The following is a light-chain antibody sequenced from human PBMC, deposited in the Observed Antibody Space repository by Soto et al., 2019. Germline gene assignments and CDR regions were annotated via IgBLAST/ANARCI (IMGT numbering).Light chain of an antibody. CDR3: QQYKDWPPLT. V-gene: IGKV3D-15*01. CDR1: QNININ. J-gene: IGKJ4*01. CDR2: GAS. Sequence: EIVMTQSPVILSVSPGERATLSCRASQNININLARYQQRPGQAPRVLIYGASSRASGIPDRFSGSGSGTDFTLTINRLEPDDFAFYYCQQYKDWPPLTFGGGTRVDMK.